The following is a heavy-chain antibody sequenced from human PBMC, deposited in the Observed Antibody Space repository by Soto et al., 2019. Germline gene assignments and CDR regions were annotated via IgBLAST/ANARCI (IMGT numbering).Heavy chain of an antibody. CDR1: GYSFTSYW. V-gene: IGHV5-51*03. CDR3: ARADSGDEALFY. D-gene: IGHD4-17*01. Sequence: EVQLVQSGAEVKKQGESLKISCNGSGYSFTSYWIGWVRQMPGKGLEWMGIIYPGDSDTRYSPSFQGRDTISADKAISTASLQWSSLKASDTAMYYWARADSGDEALFYWGQGTLVTVSA. J-gene: IGHJ4*02. CDR2: IYPGDSDT.